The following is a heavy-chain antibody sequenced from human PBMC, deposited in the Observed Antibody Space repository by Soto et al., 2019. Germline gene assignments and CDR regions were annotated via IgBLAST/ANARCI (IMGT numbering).Heavy chain of an antibody. CDR1: GGSISSSRYL. J-gene: IGHJ4*02. CDR3: IRVLTPRDYFDS. CDR2: VSHSVST. Sequence: QVQLQESGPGLVKPSETLSLTCTVSGGSISSSRYLWGWVRQPPGKGLEWIASVSHSVSTYYNPCLQSRVTLSVDASQKQFSLRLSSVTAAVTAVYYCIRVLTPRDYFDSWGQGTMVTVSS. D-gene: IGHD2-15*01. V-gene: IGHV4-39*01.